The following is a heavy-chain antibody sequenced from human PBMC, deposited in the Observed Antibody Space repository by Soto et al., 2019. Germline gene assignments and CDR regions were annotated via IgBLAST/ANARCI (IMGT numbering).Heavy chain of an antibody. V-gene: IGHV4-30-2*01. D-gene: IGHD3-22*01. Sequence: QLQLQESGSGLVKPSQTLSLTCAVSGGSISSGGYSWSWIRQPPGKGLEWIGYIYHSGSTYYNPSLKSRVTISVDRSKNQFSLKLSSVTAADTAVYYCARFRWLSGGFDYWGQGTLVTVSS. CDR3: ARFRWLSGGFDY. J-gene: IGHJ4*02. CDR2: IYHSGST. CDR1: GGSISSGGYS.